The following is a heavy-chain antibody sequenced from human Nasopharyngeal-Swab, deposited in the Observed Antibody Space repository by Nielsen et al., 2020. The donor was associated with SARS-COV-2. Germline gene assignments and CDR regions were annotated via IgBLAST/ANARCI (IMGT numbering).Heavy chain of an antibody. CDR2: IDDSGST. V-gene: IGHV4-31*03. J-gene: IGHJ4*02. Sequence: SETLSLTCPVSGGSISSGNYYWSWIRQHPGKGLEWIGFIDDSGSTYYNPSLKSRVSISVDTSKNQFSLNLSSVTAADTAVYYCGRAVWFGKYGGYYFDYWGQGTLVSVSS. CDR1: GGSISSGNYY. D-gene: IGHD3-10*01. CDR3: GRAVWFGKYGGYYFDY.